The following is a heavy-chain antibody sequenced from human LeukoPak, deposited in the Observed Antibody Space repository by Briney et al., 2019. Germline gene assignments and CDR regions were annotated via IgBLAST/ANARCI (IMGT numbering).Heavy chain of an antibody. J-gene: IGHJ5*02. CDR2: VYSDGVT. CDR3: VRDRAEGRAWVEFDP. V-gene: IGHV3-66*02. CDR1: GFTVSSYG. Sequence: GSLRLSCAASGFTVSSYGMSWVRQAPGKGPEWVSLVYSDGVTRYADSVQGRFTISRDNSKNTVYLQMNNLRVVDTAVYHCVRDRAEGRAWVEFDPWGQGILVTVSS.